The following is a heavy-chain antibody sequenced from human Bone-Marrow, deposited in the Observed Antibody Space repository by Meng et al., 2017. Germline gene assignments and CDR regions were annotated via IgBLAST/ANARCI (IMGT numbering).Heavy chain of an antibody. V-gene: IGHV4-31*03. Sequence: QVHLQESGPGLVNPSQTLSLTCTVSGGSISSGNHYWSWIRQHPGKGLKYIGYIYYSGSTYYNPSLKSRVIISVDTSKNQFSLRLNSVTAADTAVYYCASLYGDSSVWYLDLWGRGTLVTVSS. CDR3: ASLYGDSSVWYLDL. CDR1: GGSISSGNHY. D-gene: IGHD4-17*01. CDR2: IYYSGST. J-gene: IGHJ2*01.